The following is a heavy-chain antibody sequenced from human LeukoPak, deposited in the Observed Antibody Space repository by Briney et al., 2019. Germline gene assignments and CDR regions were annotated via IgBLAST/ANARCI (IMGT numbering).Heavy chain of an antibody. V-gene: IGHV4-59*08. CDR3: ATLFSSSSKDGYFDY. CDR2: IYYSGST. D-gene: IGHD6-13*01. CDR1: GGSISTYY. J-gene: IGHJ4*02. Sequence: SETLSLTCTVSGGSISTYYWSWIRQPPGKGLEWIGYIYYSGSTNYNPSLKSRVTISVDTSKNQFALKVSYVTAADTAVYYCATLFSSSSKDGYFDYWGQGALVTVSS.